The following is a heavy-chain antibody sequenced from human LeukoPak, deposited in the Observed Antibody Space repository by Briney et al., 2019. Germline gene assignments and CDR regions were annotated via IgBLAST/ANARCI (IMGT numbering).Heavy chain of an antibody. CDR3: ARSAARRGYPLKRHFDY. Sequence: SETLSLTCTVSGVSISSSNSYWGWIRQPPGKGLEWIGSIYYSGNTYYNASLKSQVSISIDTSKNQFSLRLTSVTAADTAVYYCARSAARRGYPLKRHFDYWGQGTLVTVSS. CDR1: GVSISSSNSY. J-gene: IGHJ4*02. CDR2: IYYSGNT. D-gene: IGHD6-6*01. V-gene: IGHV4-39*01.